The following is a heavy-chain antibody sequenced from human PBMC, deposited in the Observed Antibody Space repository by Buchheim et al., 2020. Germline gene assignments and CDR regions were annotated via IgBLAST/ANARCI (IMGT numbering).Heavy chain of an antibody. Sequence: QVQLQESGPGLVKPSQTLTLTCTVSGGSISSGGYYWSWIRQPAGKGLEWIGRIYTSGSTNYNPSLKSRVTISLDTSKNQFSLKLTSVTAADAAIYCCAKGSGYSEGYFDFWGQGTL. D-gene: IGHD3-22*01. J-gene: IGHJ4*02. CDR3: AKGSGYSEGYFDF. CDR2: IYTSGST. V-gene: IGHV4-61*02. CDR1: GGSISSGGYY.